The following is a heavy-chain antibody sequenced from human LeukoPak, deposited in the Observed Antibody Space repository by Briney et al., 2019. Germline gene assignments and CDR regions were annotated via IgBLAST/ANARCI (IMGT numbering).Heavy chain of an antibody. CDR1: GYTFTGYY. D-gene: IGHD2-15*01. J-gene: IGHJ6*02. V-gene: IGHV1-2*02. Sequence: ASVTVSFKASGYTFTGYYMHWVRRAPGRGLEWMGWINPNRGGTNYAQKFHGRVTMTRDTSISTAYMELSRLRSDDTAVYYCATYCSGGSCDPDDNYYGMDVWGQGTTVTVSS. CDR2: INPNRGGT. CDR3: ATYCSGGSCDPDDNYYGMDV.